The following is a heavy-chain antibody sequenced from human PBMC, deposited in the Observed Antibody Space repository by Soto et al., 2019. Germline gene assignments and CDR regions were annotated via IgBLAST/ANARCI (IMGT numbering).Heavy chain of an antibody. CDR2: IWYDGSNK. CDR3: ARREIQGPIDY. J-gene: IGHJ4*02. V-gene: IGHV3-33*01. Sequence: PGGSLRLSCAASGFTFSSYGMHWVRQAPGKGLEWVAVIWYDGSNKYYADSVKGRFTISRDNSKNTLYLQMNSLRAEDTAVDYCARREIQGPIDYWGQGTLVTLSS. D-gene: IGHD1-26*01. CDR1: GFTFSSYG.